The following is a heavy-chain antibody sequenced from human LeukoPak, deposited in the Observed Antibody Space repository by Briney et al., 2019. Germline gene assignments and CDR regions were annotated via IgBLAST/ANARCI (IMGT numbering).Heavy chain of an antibody. Sequence: GGSLRLSCAASGFTFSSYAMSWVRQAPGRGLEWVANIREDGSEKYYLDSVKGRFTISGDNAKNSLYLQMNSLRAEDTAVYYCTRDSTDSSSWYASDIWGQGTMVTVSS. D-gene: IGHD6-13*01. CDR3: TRDSTDSSSWYASDI. CDR2: IREDGSEK. J-gene: IGHJ3*02. CDR1: GFTFSSYA. V-gene: IGHV3-7*01.